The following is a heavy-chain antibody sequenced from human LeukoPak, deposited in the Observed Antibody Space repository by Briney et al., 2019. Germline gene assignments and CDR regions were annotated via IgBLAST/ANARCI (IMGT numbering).Heavy chain of an antibody. J-gene: IGHJ4*02. D-gene: IGHD3-10*01. Sequence: GGSLRLSCAASGFTFTYHWMHWVRQGPGKGLVWVPRIKSDGEETNYAVSVKGRFTISRDNDINKLYLQGNSLGAEGRAVYYYGRDAVLGSGSSDYWGQGLLVSVSS. CDR3: GRDAVLGSGSSDY. V-gene: IGHV3-74*01. CDR2: IKSDGEET. CDR1: GFTFTYHW.